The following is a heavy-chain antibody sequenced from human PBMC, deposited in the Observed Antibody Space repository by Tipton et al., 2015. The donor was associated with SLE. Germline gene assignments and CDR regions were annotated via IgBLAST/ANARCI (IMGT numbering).Heavy chain of an antibody. J-gene: IGHJ2*01. CDR2: ISITGENT. D-gene: IGHD6-6*01. CDR1: GFTFSNYG. CDR3: VARVDWYFDL. Sequence: SLRLSCAASGFTFSNYGMHWVRQAPGKGLEWVSDISITGENTYYADSVKGRFTISRDSSKNTLYLQMNSLRAEDTAEYYCVARVDWYFDLWGRGTLVTVSS. V-gene: IGHV3-23*01.